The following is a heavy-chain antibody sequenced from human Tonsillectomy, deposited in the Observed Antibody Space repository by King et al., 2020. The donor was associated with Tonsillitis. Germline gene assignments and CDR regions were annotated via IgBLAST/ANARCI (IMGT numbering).Heavy chain of an antibody. Sequence: VQLQQWGAGLLKPSETLSLPCAVYGGSFSGYYWSWLRQPPGKGLEWIGEINHSGSTNYNPSLKSRVTISVDTSKNQFSLKLSSVTAADTAVYYCARGSPPFYGSGSYTFFDYWGQGTLVTVSS. CDR3: ARGSPPFYGSGSYTFFDY. V-gene: IGHV4-34*01. D-gene: IGHD3-10*01. J-gene: IGHJ4*02. CDR1: GGSFSGYY. CDR2: INHSGST.